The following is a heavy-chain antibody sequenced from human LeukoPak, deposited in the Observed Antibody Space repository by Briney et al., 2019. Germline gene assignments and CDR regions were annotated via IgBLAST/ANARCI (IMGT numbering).Heavy chain of an antibody. CDR2: ISYDGSNK. J-gene: IGHJ6*02. Sequence: GGSLRLSCAASGFTFNSYAMNWVRQAPGKGLEWVAVISYDGSNKYYADSVKGRFTISRDNSKNTLYLQMNSLRAEDTAVYYCARTSDYYYYYYGMDVWGQGTTVTVSS. CDR3: ARTSDYYYYYYGMDV. V-gene: IGHV3-30*04. D-gene: IGHD2-21*02. CDR1: GFTFNSYA.